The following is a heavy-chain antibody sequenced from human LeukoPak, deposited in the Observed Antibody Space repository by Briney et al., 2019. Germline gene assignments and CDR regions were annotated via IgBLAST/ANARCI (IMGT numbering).Heavy chain of an antibody. Sequence: GGSLRLSCAASGFTFSSYSMNWVRQAPGKGLEWVSSISSSSSYIYYADSVKGRFTISRDNAKNSVYLQMNSLRAEDTAVYYCARSPGIAVAGTEFDYWGQGTLVTVSS. CDR3: ARSPGIAVAGTEFDY. CDR2: ISSSSSYI. CDR1: GFTFSSYS. V-gene: IGHV3-21*01. D-gene: IGHD6-19*01. J-gene: IGHJ4*02.